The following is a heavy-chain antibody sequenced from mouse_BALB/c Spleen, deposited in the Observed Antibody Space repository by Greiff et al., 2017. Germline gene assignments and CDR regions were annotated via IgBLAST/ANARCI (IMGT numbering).Heavy chain of an antibody. Sequence: VQLQQSGPELVKPGASVKISCKASGYTFTDYNMHWVKQSHGKSLEWIGYIYPYNGGTGYNQKFKSKATLTVDNSSSTAYMELRSLTSEDSAVYYCARSRTTALYFDVWGAGTTVTVSS. CDR1: GYTFTDYN. V-gene: IGHV1S29*02. D-gene: IGHD1-2*01. CDR3: ARSRTTALYFDV. CDR2: IYPYNGGT. J-gene: IGHJ1*01.